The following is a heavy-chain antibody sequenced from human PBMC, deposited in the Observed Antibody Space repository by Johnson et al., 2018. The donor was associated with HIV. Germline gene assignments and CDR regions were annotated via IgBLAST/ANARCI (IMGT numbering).Heavy chain of an antibody. CDR1: GFIFSRSW. J-gene: IGHJ3*02. CDR3: AREWGVITFGGVIPRNAFDI. D-gene: IGHD3-16*02. Sequence: VQLVESGGGLVQPGGSLRLSCSASGFIFSRSWMHWVRQVPGKGLVWVSRSNSDGRTTTYSASVRGRFTISTDKARNTLHLQRNSLRVEDTAVYYCAREWGVITFGGVIPRNAFDIWGQGTMVTVSS. V-gene: IGHV3-74*01. CDR2: SNSDGRTT.